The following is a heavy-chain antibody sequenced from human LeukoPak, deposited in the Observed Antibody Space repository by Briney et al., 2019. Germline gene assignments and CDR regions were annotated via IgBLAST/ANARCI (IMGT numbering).Heavy chain of an antibody. V-gene: IGHV1-18*01. CDR2: ISVYNGKT. D-gene: IGHD6-6*01. CDR1: GYTFSNYG. J-gene: IGHJ4*02. CDR3: ARDQGVIAARGDY. Sequence: ASVKVSCKASGYTFSNYGISWVRQAPGQGLEWMGWISVYNGKTNYAQKLQGRFTMTTDTSTSTAYMELRSLGSDDTAVYYCARDQGVIAARGDYWGQGTLVTVSS.